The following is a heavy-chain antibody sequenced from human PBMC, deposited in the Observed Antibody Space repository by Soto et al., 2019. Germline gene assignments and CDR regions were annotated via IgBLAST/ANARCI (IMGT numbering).Heavy chain of an antibody. V-gene: IGHV4-39*01. Sequence: QLQLQESGPGLVKPSETLSLTCIVSGGSITRNNHYWGWIRQSPGKVLEWIGSILYSGSTNYNPSLKSRVTLSVETSKNQFSLKMSSVTAAATALYYCARLGSSGWYQGSYFDYWGQGTLVTVSS. D-gene: IGHD6-19*01. CDR3: ARLGSSGWYQGSYFDY. CDR1: GGSITRNNHY. CDR2: ILYSGST. J-gene: IGHJ4*02.